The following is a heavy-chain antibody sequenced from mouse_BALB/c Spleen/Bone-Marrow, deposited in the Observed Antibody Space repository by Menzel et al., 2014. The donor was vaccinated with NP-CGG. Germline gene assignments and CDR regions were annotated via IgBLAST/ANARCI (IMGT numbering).Heavy chain of an antibody. V-gene: IGHV3-2*02. CDR1: GYSITSDYA. J-gene: IGHJ3*01. Sequence: EVHLVESGPGLVKPSQSLSLTCTVTGYSITSDYACNWIRQFPGNKLEWMGYISYSGSTSYNPSLKSRISITRDTSKNQFFLQLNSVTTEDTATYYCGRQFAFWGQGTLVTVSA. CDR3: GRQFAF. CDR2: ISYSGST.